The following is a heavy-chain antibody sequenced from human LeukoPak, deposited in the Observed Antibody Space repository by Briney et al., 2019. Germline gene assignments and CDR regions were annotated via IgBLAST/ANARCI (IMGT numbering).Heavy chain of an antibody. CDR2: INPNSGGT. CDR1: GYTFTGYY. J-gene: IGHJ4*02. Sequence: GASVKVSCKASGYTFTGYYMHWVRQAPGQGLEWMGWINPNSGGTNYAQKFQGRVTMTRDTSISTAYMELSRLRSDDTAVYYCAKDSSPGRDGYNYFDYWGQGTLVTVSS. D-gene: IGHD5-24*01. CDR3: AKDSSPGRDGYNYFDY. V-gene: IGHV1-2*02.